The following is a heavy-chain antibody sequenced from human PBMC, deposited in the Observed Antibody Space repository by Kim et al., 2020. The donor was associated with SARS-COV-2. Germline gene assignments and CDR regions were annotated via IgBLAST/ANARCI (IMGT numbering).Heavy chain of an antibody. CDR1: GYTFTSYG. D-gene: IGHD5-18*01. CDR2: ISAYNGNT. V-gene: IGHV1-18*01. J-gene: IGHJ6*02. CDR3: ARHDTAMEVGEYDYYYYYGMDV. Sequence: ASVKVSCKASGYTFTSYGISWVRQAPGQGLEWMGWISAYNGNTNYAQKLQGRVTMTTDTSTSTAYMELRSLRSDDTAVYYCARHDTAMEVGEYDYYYYYGMDVWGQGTTVTVSS.